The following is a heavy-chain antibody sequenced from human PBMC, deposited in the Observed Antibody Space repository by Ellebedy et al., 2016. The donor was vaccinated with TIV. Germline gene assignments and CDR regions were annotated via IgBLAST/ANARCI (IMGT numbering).Heavy chain of an antibody. Sequence: PGGSLRLSCAASGFTFSSYAMTWVRQAPGKGLEWVSSISGNGDRTYYADSVKGLFTISRDNSKNTLFLQMSSLRAEDTAVYFCARRSTDFAFDSWGQGTLVTVSS. V-gene: IGHV3-23*01. J-gene: IGHJ4*02. CDR1: GFTFSSYA. D-gene: IGHD3/OR15-3a*01. CDR3: ARRSTDFAFDS. CDR2: ISGNGDRT.